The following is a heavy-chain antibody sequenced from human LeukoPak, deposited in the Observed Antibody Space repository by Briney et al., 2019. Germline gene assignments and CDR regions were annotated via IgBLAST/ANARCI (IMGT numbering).Heavy chain of an antibody. CDR3: ARVGQWLVRDYYYYMDV. V-gene: IGHV4-34*01. J-gene: IGHJ6*03. CDR2: IYYSGST. CDR1: GGSFSGYY. D-gene: IGHD6-19*01. Sequence: SETLSLTCAVYGGSFSGYYWSWIRQPPGKGLEWIGSIYYSGSTYYNPSLKSRVTISVDTSKNQFSLKLSSVTAADTAVYYCARVGQWLVRDYYYYMDVWGKGTTVTVSS.